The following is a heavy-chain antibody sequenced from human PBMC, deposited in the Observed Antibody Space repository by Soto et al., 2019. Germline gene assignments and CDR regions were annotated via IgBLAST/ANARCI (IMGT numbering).Heavy chain of an antibody. CDR2: ISGSGGST. CDR3: AKDLDAFWTY. V-gene: IGHV3-23*01. J-gene: IGHJ4*02. Sequence: QAPGKGLEWVSAISGSGGSTYSADSVKGRFTISRDNSKNTLYLQMNSLRAEVTAVYYCAKDLDAFWTYWGQGTLVTVSS. D-gene: IGHD3-3*01.